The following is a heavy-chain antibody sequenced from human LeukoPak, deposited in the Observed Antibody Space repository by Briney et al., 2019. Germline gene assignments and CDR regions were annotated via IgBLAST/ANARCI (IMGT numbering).Heavy chain of an antibody. CDR2: IKSKTDGGTT. CDR1: GFTFSNAW. V-gene: IGHV3-15*01. Sequence: GGSLRLSCAASGFTFSNAWMSWVRQAPGKGLEWVGRIKSKTDGGTTDYAAPVKGRFTISRDDSKNTLYLQMNSLKTEDTAVYYCTTDPSAVALFDYWGQGTLVTVSS. J-gene: IGHJ4*02. D-gene: IGHD6-19*01. CDR3: TTDPSAVALFDY.